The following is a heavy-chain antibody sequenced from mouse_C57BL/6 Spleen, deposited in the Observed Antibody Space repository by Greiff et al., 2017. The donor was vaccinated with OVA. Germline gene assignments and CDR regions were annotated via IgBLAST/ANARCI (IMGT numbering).Heavy chain of an antibody. CDR2: INPSNGGT. Sequence: QVHVKQPGTELVKPGASVKLSCKASGYTFTSYWMHWVKQRPGQGLEWIGNINPSNGGTNYNEKFKSKATLTVDKSSSTAYMQLSSLTSEDSAVYYCAREGGTYYSNFFPYWGQGTLVTVSA. CDR1: GYTFTSYW. V-gene: IGHV1-53*01. J-gene: IGHJ3*01. D-gene: IGHD2-5*01. CDR3: AREGGTYYSNFFPY.